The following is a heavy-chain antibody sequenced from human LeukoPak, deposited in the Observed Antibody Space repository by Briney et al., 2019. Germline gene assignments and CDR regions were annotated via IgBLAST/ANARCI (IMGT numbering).Heavy chain of an antibody. CDR1: GYTFTSYG. D-gene: IGHD3-10*01. V-gene: IGHV1-18*01. Sequence: GASVKVSCKASGYTFTSYGISWVRQAPGQGLEWMGWISAYNGNTNYAQKLQGRVTMTTDTSTSTAYMELRSLRSDDTAVYYCARESRGSGSYYKRWEFDYWGQGTLVTVSS. CDR3: ARESRGSGSYYKRWEFDY. CDR2: ISAYNGNT. J-gene: IGHJ4*02.